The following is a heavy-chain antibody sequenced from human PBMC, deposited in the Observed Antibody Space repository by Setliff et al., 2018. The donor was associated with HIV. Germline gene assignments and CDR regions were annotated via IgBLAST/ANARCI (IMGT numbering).Heavy chain of an antibody. Sequence: GGSLRLSCSASGFTFRSFGMHWVRQTPGKGLEWVAVIWYDGINKNYVDSVKGRFTISRDNARNLLYLEMSSLRAEDTAVYLCANLWEMGAWGQGTLVTVSS. V-gene: IGHV3-33*03. CDR3: ANLWEMGA. CDR2: IWYDGINK. D-gene: IGHD1-26*01. J-gene: IGHJ5*02. CDR1: GFTFRSFG.